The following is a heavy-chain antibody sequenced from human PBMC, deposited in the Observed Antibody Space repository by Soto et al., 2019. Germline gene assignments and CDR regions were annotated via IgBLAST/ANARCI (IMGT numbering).Heavy chain of an antibody. D-gene: IGHD7-27*01. CDR2: IKQDGSEK. CDR1: GFTFRSYW. Sequence: GGSLRLSCAASGFTFRSYWISWVRQAPGKGLEWVANIKQDGSEKYYVDSVKGRFTISRDNAKNSLYLQMNSLRAEDTAVYYCAREESLGDYWGQGTLVTVSS. V-gene: IGHV3-7*01. CDR3: AREESLGDY. J-gene: IGHJ4*02.